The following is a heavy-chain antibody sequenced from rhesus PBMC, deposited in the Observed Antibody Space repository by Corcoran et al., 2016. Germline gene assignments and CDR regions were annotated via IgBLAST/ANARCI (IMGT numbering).Heavy chain of an antibody. Sequence: QVQLQESGPGLVKPSETLSLTCAVSGYSISSGYYWGWIRQPPGKGLEWIGHISSVGSNSLLPSLKGRVTLSVDTSKNQFSLKLSSGTAADTAVYYCARHHLDWLGWSPSFDYWGQGVLVTVSS. CDR1: GYSISSGYY. CDR2: ISSVGSN. V-gene: IGHV4S14*01. D-gene: IGHD3-3*01. J-gene: IGHJ4*01. CDR3: ARHHLDWLGWSPSFDY.